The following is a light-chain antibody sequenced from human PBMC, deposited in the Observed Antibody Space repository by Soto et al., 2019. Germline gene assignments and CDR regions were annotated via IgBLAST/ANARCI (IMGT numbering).Light chain of an antibody. CDR2: GAS. CDR1: QSVNSRY. CDR3: QQYGSTPRT. V-gene: IGKV3-20*01. J-gene: IGKJ1*01. Sequence: DIVMTQSPDSLAFSLGERSTLSSRASQSVNSRYLAWYQQKAGQAPRLLIYGASSRATGIPDRFSGSGSGTDFTLTISRLEPEDFAVYYCQQYGSTPRTFGQGTKVDIK.